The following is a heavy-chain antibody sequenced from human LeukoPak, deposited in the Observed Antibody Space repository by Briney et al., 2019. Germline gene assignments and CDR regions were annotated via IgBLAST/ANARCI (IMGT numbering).Heavy chain of an antibody. V-gene: IGHV4-61*02. D-gene: IGHD4-11*01. CDR2: ISTSGIT. Sequence: SSETLSLTCTVSGGSISSGSYYWHWIRQPAGKGLEWIGRISTSGITKYNPSLKSRVTIPVDTSKNHFSLKLSSVTAADTAVYYCARGPDYSNYVDYWGQGTLVTVSS. CDR3: ARGPDYSNYVDY. CDR1: GGSISSGSYY. J-gene: IGHJ4*02.